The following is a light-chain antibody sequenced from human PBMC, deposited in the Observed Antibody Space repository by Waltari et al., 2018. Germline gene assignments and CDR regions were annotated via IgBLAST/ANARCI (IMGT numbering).Light chain of an antibody. CDR2: YRSDSDN. J-gene: IGLJ3*02. CDR3: MIWHNSAWV. CDR1: SCINVGTCT. V-gene: IGLV5-45*03. Sequence: QAVLTQPSSLSASPGASASLTCPLRSCINVGTCTISLYQQQSGSPPQYLLSYRSDSDNQQGSGVPSRFSGSKDASANAGILVISGLQSEDEADYYCMIWHNSAWVFGGGTKLTVL.